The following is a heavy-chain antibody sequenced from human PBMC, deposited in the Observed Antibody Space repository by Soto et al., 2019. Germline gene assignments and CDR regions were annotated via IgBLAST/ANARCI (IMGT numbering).Heavy chain of an antibody. Sequence: SETLSLTCAVYGGSFSGYYWSWIRQPPGKGLEWIGEINHSGSTNYNPSLKSRVTISVDTSKNQFSLKLSSVTAADTAVYYGARVSSGETKFFQHWGQGTLVTVSS. D-gene: IGHD3-22*01. CDR1: GGSFSGYY. J-gene: IGHJ1*01. CDR3: ARVSSGETKFFQH. CDR2: INHSGST. V-gene: IGHV4-34*01.